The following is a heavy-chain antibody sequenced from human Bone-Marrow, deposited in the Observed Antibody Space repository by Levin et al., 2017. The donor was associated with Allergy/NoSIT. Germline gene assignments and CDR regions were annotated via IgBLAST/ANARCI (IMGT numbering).Heavy chain of an antibody. CDR1: GFTFSNYG. V-gene: IGHV3-30*18. Sequence: GESLKISCAASGFTFSNYGMNWVRQAPGKGLEWAALISYDGSEKHYADSVKGRFTVSRDNSKSTLFVQMDSLRSEDTAVYYCVKGYGDFDSWGQGTLVTVSS. J-gene: IGHJ5*01. CDR3: VKGYGDFDS. D-gene: IGHD4-17*01. CDR2: ISYDGSEK.